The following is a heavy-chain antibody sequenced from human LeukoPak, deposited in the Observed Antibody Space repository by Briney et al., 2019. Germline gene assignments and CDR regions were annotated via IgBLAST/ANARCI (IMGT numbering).Heavy chain of an antibody. V-gene: IGHV3-48*01. CDR2: MSSTGTTI. CDR1: GFTFSSYA. J-gene: IGHJ4*02. Sequence: GGSLRLSCAASGFTFSSYAMSWVRQAPGKGLEWVSYMSSTGTTIYYADSVKGRFTISRDNAKNSLYLQMNSLRAEDTAVYYCARDTATVVPFDHWGRGTLVTVSS. CDR3: ARDTATVVPFDH. D-gene: IGHD4-23*01.